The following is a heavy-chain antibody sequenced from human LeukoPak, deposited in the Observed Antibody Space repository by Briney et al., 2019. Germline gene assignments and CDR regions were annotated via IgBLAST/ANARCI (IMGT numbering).Heavy chain of an antibody. Sequence: PSETLSLTCTVSGVSISGYYWSWIRQPPGKGLEWIGYIYYSGSTNYNPSLESRVTISVDTSKNQFSLKLSSVTAADTAVYYCARTGSGSYYSFDYWGQGTLVTVSS. CDR3: ARTGSGSYYSFDY. J-gene: IGHJ4*02. D-gene: IGHD3-10*01. CDR1: GVSISGYY. V-gene: IGHV4-59*12. CDR2: IYYSGST.